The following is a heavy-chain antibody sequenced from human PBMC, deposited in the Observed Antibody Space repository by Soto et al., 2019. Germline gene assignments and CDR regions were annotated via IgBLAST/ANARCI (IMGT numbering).Heavy chain of an antibody. CDR2: IYYSGST. CDR3: SSSSSWYGLFDY. CDR1: GGSISSYY. Sequence: PSETLSLTCTVSGGSISSYYWSWIRQPPGKGLEWIGYIYYSGSTNYNPSLTSRVIGSVDTAKYQSSLKLSSVAVAETAVYYFSSSSSWYGLFDYWGQGTLGNVSS. J-gene: IGHJ4*02. D-gene: IGHD6-13*01. V-gene: IGHV4-59*01.